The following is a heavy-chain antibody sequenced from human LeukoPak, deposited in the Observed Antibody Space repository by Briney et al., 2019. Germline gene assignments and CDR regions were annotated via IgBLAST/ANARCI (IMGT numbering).Heavy chain of an antibody. D-gene: IGHD2-15*01. CDR2: SYYSGST. Sequence: SETLSLTCTVSGGSISSSSYYWGWIRQPPGKGLEWIGSSYYSGSTYYNPSLKSRVTISVDTSKNQFSLKLSSVTAADTAVYYCARHIVVVVAAAFDPWGQGTLVTVSS. CDR1: GGSISSSSYY. J-gene: IGHJ5*02. V-gene: IGHV4-39*01. CDR3: ARHIVVVVAAAFDP.